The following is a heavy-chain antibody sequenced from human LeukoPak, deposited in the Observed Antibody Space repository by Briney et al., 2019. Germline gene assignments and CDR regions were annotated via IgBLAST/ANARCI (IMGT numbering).Heavy chain of an antibody. CDR1: GGTFSSYA. CDR3: ARESTAGVIGSFDY. V-gene: IGHV1-69*04. CDR2: IIPIFGIA. J-gene: IGHJ4*02. D-gene: IGHD3-16*02. Sequence: SVKVSCKASGGTFSSYAISWVRQAPGQGLEWMGRIIPIFGIANYAQKFQGRVTITADKSTSTAYMELSSLRSEDTDVYYCARESTAGVIGSFDYWGQGTLVTVSS.